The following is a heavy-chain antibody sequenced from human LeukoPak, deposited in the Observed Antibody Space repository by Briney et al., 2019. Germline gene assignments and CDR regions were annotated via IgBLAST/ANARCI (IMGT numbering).Heavy chain of an antibody. D-gene: IGHD3-10*01. V-gene: IGHV1-3*01. CDR3: ARDSRYYGSGSYYINYYFDY. J-gene: IGHJ4*02. CDR2: INAGNGNT. CDR1: GYTFTSYA. Sequence: ASVKVSCKASGYTFTSYAMHWVRQAPGQRLEWMGWINAGNGNTKYSQKFQGRVTITRDTSASTAYMELSSLRSEDTAVYYCARDSRYYGSGSYYINYYFDYWGQGTLVTVSS.